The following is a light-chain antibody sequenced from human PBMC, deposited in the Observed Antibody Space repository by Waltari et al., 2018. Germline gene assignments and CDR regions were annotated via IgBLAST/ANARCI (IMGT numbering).Light chain of an antibody. CDR2: DVN. V-gene: IGLV2-14*03. Sequence: QSALTPPASVSGSPGQSITVSCTGTSSSVGRYKFLSWYQHHPGKAPKLMIYDVNKRPSGVSDRFSGSMSGNTASLTISGLQAEDEADYYCASYTSSSTYMVFGGGTNLTVL. CDR3: ASYTSSSTYMV. CDR1: SSSVGRYKF. J-gene: IGLJ2*01.